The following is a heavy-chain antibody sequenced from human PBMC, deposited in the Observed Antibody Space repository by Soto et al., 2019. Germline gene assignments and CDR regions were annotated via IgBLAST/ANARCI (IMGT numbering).Heavy chain of an antibody. CDR1: GFSFGSHW. Sequence: EVQLVESGGGLVQPGGSLTLSCAASGFSFGSHWINWVRQAPGKGLVWVSRVHGDGRGASYADSVKGRFTVSTDSAKNRLDLKKNSLRLEDTVVDYCAADRIGDCDATGCSIGTDGLDVWGQGTAVIVSS. D-gene: IGHD2-21*02. J-gene: IGHJ6*02. CDR2: VHGDGRGA. V-gene: IGHV3-74*01. CDR3: AADRIGDCDATGCSIGTDGLDV.